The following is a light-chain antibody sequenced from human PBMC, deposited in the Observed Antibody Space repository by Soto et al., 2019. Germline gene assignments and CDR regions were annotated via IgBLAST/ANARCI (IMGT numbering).Light chain of an antibody. Sequence: EVVLTQSPVTLSVSPGDRATLSCRASQTVNNRYFAWYQQRPGQAPRLLIYGASSRATGIPDRFSGSGSGKDFTLTITRLESEDFAVYFCQQFDSSPVTFGGGTKVEIK. V-gene: IGKV3-20*01. CDR1: QTVNNRY. J-gene: IGKJ4*01. CDR3: QQFDSSPVT. CDR2: GAS.